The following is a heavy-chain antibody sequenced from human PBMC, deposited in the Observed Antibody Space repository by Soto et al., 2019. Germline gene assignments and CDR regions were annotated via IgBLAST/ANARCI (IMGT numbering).Heavy chain of an antibody. CDR3: AKARDSGDFAGSFDS. D-gene: IGHD2-21*02. CDR1: GFTFNDYA. V-gene: IGHV3-23*01. CDR2: IGGRGGNA. J-gene: IGHJ4*02. Sequence: PGGSLRLSCAASGFTFNDYAINWVRQLPGRGLEYVSAIGGRGGNAFYADSMKGRFIISRDNSKNTVYLQMNNLRVDDSAMYYCAKARDSGDFAGSFDSWGQGTLVTVSS.